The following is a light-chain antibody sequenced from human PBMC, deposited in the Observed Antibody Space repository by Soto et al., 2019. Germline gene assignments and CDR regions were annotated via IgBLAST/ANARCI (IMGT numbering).Light chain of an antibody. CDR1: QSVSSSY. CDR2: GAS. J-gene: IGKJ4*01. Sequence: EIVWTQSPSTLSLSPWERATLSCRASQSVSSSYLAWYQQKPGQAPRLLIYGASSRATGIPDRFSGSGSGTELTLTISRLEPEDFAVYYCHQYGISPFGGGTKVDIK. V-gene: IGKV3-20*01. CDR3: HQYGISP.